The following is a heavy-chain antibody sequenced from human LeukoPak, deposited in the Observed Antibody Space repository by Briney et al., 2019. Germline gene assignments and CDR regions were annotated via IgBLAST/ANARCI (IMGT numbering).Heavy chain of an antibody. D-gene: IGHD1-26*01. Sequence: KASETLSLTCAVYGGSFSGYYWSWIRQPPGKGLEWIGEINHSGSTNYNPSLKSRVTISVDTSKNQFSLKLSSVTAADTAVYYCARHARSGDFDYWGQGTLVTVSS. CDR3: ARHARSGDFDY. CDR1: GGSFSGYY. J-gene: IGHJ4*02. V-gene: IGHV4-34*01. CDR2: INHSGST.